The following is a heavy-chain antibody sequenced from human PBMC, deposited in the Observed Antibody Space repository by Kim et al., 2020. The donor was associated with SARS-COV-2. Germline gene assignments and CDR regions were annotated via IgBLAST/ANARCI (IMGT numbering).Heavy chain of an antibody. D-gene: IGHD6-13*01. CDR1: GFTFSGYS. CDR3: ASSSIAPAGQPLDD. J-gene: IGHJ4*02. CDR2: ISSSSSYI. V-gene: IGHV3-21*01. Sequence: GGSLRLSCAASGFTFSGYSMNWVRQAPGKGLEWVSSISSSSSYIYYADSVKGRFTISRDNAKKSLYLQMHSLRAEDTAVYYCASSSIAPAGQPLDDWGQG.